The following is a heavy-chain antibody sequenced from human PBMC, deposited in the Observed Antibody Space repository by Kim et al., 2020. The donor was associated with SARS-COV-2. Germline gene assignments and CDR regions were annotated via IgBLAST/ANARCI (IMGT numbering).Heavy chain of an antibody. Sequence: SETLSLTCAVYGGSFSGYYWSWIRQPPGKGLEWIGEINHSGSTNYNPSLKSRVTISVDTSKNQFSLKLSSVTAADTAVYYCVRGVRLMRWFDPWGQGTLVTVSS. D-gene: IGHD3-10*01. CDR2: INHSGST. CDR1: GGSFSGYY. J-gene: IGHJ5*02. V-gene: IGHV4-34*01. CDR3: VRGVRLMRWFDP.